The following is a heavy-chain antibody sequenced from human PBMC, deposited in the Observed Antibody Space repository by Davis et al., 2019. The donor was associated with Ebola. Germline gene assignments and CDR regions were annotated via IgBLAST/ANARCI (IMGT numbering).Heavy chain of an antibody. CDR2: IRSKANSYAT. CDR3: TSTTPDY. D-gene: IGHD1-1*01. J-gene: IGHJ4*02. Sequence: PAGSLTLSCAASGLTFSGSAMHWVRQASGKGLEWVRRIRSKANSYATAYAASVKGRFTISRDDSKNTAYLQMNSLKTEDTAVYYCTSTTPDYWGQGTLVTVSS. CDR1: GLTFSGSA. V-gene: IGHV3-73*01.